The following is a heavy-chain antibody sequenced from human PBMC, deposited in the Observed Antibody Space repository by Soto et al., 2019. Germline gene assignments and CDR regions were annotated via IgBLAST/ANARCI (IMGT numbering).Heavy chain of an antibody. Sequence: GGSLRLSCAASGFTFSSYAMHWVRQAPGKGLEWVAVISYDGSNKYYADSVKGRFTISRDNSKNTLYLQMNSLRAEDTAVYYCARDGDLMTTVVTDGYYFDYWGQGTLVTVSS. CDR1: GFTFSSYA. D-gene: IGHD4-17*01. CDR3: ARDGDLMTTVVTDGYYFDY. J-gene: IGHJ4*02. V-gene: IGHV3-30-3*01. CDR2: ISYDGSNK.